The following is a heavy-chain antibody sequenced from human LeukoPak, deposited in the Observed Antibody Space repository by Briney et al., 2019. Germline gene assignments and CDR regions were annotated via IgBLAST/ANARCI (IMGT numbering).Heavy chain of an antibody. CDR3: ASLSRSGWYH. Sequence: KASETLSLTCTVSGGSISSYYWSWIRQPPGKGLEWIGYIYYSGSTNYNPSLKSRVTISVDTSKNQFSLKLSSVTAADTAVYYCASLSRSGWYHWGQGTLVPVSS. V-gene: IGHV4-59*01. CDR2: IYYSGST. CDR1: GGSISSYY. D-gene: IGHD6-19*01. J-gene: IGHJ5*02.